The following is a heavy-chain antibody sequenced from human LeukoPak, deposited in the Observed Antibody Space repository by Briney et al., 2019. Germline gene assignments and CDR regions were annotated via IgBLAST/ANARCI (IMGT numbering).Heavy chain of an antibody. V-gene: IGHV4-4*02. CDR2: IYHSGST. Sequence: PSGTLSLTCAVSGASISSHNWWWSWVRQPPGKGLEWIGEIYHSGSTNYNPSLKSRVTMSVDKSKNQFSLNLSSVTAADTAVYYCARDDFYRRGYSYGLFDYWGQGTLVTVSS. D-gene: IGHD5-18*01. J-gene: IGHJ4*02. CDR1: GASISSHNW. CDR3: ARDDFYRRGYSYGLFDY.